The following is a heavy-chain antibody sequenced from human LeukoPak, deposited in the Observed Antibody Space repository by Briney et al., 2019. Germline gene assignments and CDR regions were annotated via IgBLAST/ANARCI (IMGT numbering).Heavy chain of an antibody. CDR3: ARDSSGYPSGWFDP. D-gene: IGHD3-22*01. CDR1: GSTFSSYG. CDR2: IRYDGSNK. Sequence: GGSLRLSCAPSGSTFSSYGMHWVSQAPGKGMEWAEAIRYDGSNKYYADSVKGRFTISRDNSKKTLYLQMNSLRAEDTAVYYCARDSSGYPSGWFDPWGQGTLVTVSS. V-gene: IGHV3-33*01. J-gene: IGHJ5*02.